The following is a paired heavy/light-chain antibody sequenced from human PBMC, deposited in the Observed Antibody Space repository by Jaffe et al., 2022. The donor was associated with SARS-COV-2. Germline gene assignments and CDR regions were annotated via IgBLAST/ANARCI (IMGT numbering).Light chain of an antibody. V-gene: IGKV1-39*01. J-gene: IGKJ1*01. Sequence: DIQMTQSPSSLSASVGDRVTITCRASQSISSYLNWYQQKPGKAPKLLIYAASSLQSGVPSRFSGSGSGTDFTLTISSLQPEDFATYYCQQSYSTPPPTFGQGTKVEIK. CDR2: AAS. CDR1: QSISSY. CDR3: QQSYSTPPPT.
Heavy chain of an antibody. CDR2: IYHSGST. V-gene: IGHV4-4*02. CDR1: GGSISSSNW. Sequence: QVQLQESGPGLVKPSGTLSLTCAVSGGSISSSNWWSWVRQPPGKGLEWIGEIYHSGSTNYNPSLKSRVTISVDKSKNQFSLKLSSVTAADTAVYYCASKGADYDILTGLRGGAFDIWGQGTMVTVSS. J-gene: IGHJ3*02. CDR3: ASKGADYDILTGLRGGAFDI. D-gene: IGHD3-9*01.